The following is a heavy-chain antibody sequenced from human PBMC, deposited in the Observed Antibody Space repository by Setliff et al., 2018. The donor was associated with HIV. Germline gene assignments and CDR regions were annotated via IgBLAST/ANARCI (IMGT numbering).Heavy chain of an antibody. CDR2: VYYTGST. CDR1: GGSISTATFY. J-gene: IGHJ4*02. V-gene: IGHV4-39*07. D-gene: IGHD3-22*01. CDR3: ASGEPYYYDSTGYSGNYFDY. Sequence: SETLSLTCTVSGGSISTATFYWNWIRQPPGKALEWLGIVYYTGSTNYNPSLKSRVTISVDKSKNQFSLKLASVTAADTAVYYCASGEPYYYDSTGYSGNYFDYWGQGTLVTVSS.